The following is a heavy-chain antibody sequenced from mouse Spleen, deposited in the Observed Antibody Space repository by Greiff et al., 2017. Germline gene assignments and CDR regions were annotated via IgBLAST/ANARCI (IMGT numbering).Heavy chain of an antibody. V-gene: IGHV5-17*01. CDR3: ARGTARATGYFDY. Sequence: EVKLVESGGGLVKPGGSLKLSCAASGFTFSDYGMHWVRQAPEKGLEWVAYISSGSSTIYYADTVKGRFTISRDNAKNTLFLQMTSLRSEDTAMYYCARGTARATGYFDYWGQGTTLTVSS. CDR2: ISSGSSTI. D-gene: IGHD3-2*01. CDR1: GFTFSDYG. J-gene: IGHJ2*01.